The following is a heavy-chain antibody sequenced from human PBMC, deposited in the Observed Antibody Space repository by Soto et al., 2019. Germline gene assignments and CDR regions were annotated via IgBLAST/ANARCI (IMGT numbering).Heavy chain of an antibody. Sequence: GGSLRLSCVASGFTFSNAWMSWVRQAPGKGLEWVGRIKSKTDGGTTDYAAPVKGRFTISRDDSKNTLYLQMNSLKTEDTAVYYCTTTPRGDYDAFDIWGQGTMVTVSS. V-gene: IGHV3-15*01. J-gene: IGHJ3*02. CDR2: IKSKTDGGTT. CDR3: TTTPRGDYDAFDI. D-gene: IGHD4-17*01. CDR1: GFTFSNAW.